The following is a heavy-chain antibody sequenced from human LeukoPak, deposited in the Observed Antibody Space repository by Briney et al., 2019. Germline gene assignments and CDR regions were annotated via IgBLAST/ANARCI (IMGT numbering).Heavy chain of an antibody. CDR3: ARLSHSGTTVTTIDY. CDR2: IYPGDSDT. D-gene: IGHD4-17*01. V-gene: IGHV5-51*01. J-gene: IGHJ4*02. Sequence: GESLKISCKGSGYIFSTYWIGWVRQMPGRGLEWMGIIYPGDSDTRYSPSFQGQVTISADKSIITAYLQWSSLKASDTAMYYCARLSHSGTTVTTIDYWGQGTLVTVSS. CDR1: GYIFSTYW.